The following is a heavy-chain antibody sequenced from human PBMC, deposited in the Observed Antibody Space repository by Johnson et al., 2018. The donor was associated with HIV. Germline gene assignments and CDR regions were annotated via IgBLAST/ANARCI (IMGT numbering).Heavy chain of an antibody. CDR1: GFTFSSYA. J-gene: IGHJ3*02. CDR2: ISYDGSNK. V-gene: IGHV3-30*04. Sequence: QVQLVESGGGVVQPGRSLRLSCAASGFTFSSYAMHWVRQAPGKGLEWVAVISYDGSNKYYADSVKGRFTISRDNSKNTLYLQMNSLRAEDTALYYCAKDAAYSGSYGLGMMYAFDIWGQGTMVTVSS. CDR3: AKDAAYSGSYGLGMMYAFDI. D-gene: IGHD1-26*01.